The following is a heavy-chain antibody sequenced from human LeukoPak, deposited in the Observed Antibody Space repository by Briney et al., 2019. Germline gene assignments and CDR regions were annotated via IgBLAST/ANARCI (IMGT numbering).Heavy chain of an antibody. D-gene: IGHD1-1*01. J-gene: IGHJ6*03. Sequence: PGGSLRLSCAASGFTFSSYSMNWVRQAPGKGLEWVSYISSSSSTIYYADSVKGRFTISRDNAKNSLYLQMNSLRAEDTAVYYCARVTLNVEYYYYYYMDVWGKGTTVTVSS. CDR2: ISSSSSTI. CDR1: GFTFSSYS. V-gene: IGHV3-48*04. CDR3: ARVTLNVEYYYYYYMDV.